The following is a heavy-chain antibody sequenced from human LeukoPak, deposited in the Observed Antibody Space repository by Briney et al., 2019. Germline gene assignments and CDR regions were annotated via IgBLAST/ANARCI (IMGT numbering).Heavy chain of an antibody. CDR2: IYSGGST. D-gene: IGHD6-19*01. CDR1: GFTVSSNY. Sequence: GGSLRLSCAAPGFTVSSNYMSWVRQAPGKGLEWVSVIYSGGSTYYADSVKGRFTISRDNSKNTLYLQMNSLRAEDTAVYYCARDPIAVAGAWGQGTLVTVSS. CDR3: ARDPIAVAGA. V-gene: IGHV3-53*01. J-gene: IGHJ4*02.